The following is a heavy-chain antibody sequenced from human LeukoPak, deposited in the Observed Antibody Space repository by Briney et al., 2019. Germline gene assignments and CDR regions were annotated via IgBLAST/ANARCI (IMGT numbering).Heavy chain of an antibody. CDR2: IYADGYT. Sequence: GGSLRLSCAASGISISNDYMSWVRQAPGKGLEWVSAIYADGYTRDAASVKGRFSISRHNSKNTVYLQMDNLRPEDTAVYYCARDRRGEKDFDVWGPGTMVTVSS. J-gene: IGHJ3*01. V-gene: IGHV3-53*04. CDR1: GISISNDY. CDR3: ARDRRGEKDFDV.